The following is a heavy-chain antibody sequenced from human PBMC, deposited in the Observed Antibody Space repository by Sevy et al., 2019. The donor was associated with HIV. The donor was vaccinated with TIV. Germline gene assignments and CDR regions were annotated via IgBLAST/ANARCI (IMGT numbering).Heavy chain of an antibody. CDR2: IYYSGST. V-gene: IGHV4-39*01. J-gene: IGHJ6*02. CDR3: ARLSGYDSAYYYYGMDV. CDR1: GGSISSSSYY. Sequence: SDTLSLTCTVSGGSISSSSYYWGWIRQPPGKGLEWIGSIYYSGSTYYNPSLKSRVTISVDTSKNQFSLKLSSVTAADTAVYYCARLSGYDSAYYYYGMDVWGQGTTVTVSS. D-gene: IGHD5-12*01.